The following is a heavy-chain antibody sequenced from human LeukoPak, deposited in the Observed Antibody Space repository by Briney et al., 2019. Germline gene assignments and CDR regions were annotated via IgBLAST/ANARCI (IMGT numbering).Heavy chain of an antibody. CDR1: GGSISHYY. Sequence: PSETLSLTCTVSGGSISHYYWSWIRQSPGKGLEWIGYVSNSGITNYRPSLRGRVTVSVDTSQNHVSLKLTPMTAADTGLYYCARHHSSAYPFDYWGQGTLVTVSS. V-gene: IGHV4-59*08. J-gene: IGHJ4*02. CDR2: VSNSGIT. D-gene: IGHD3-22*01. CDR3: ARHHSSAYPFDY.